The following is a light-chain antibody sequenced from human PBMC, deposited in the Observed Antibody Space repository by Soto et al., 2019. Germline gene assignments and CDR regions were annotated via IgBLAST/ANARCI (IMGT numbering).Light chain of an antibody. V-gene: IGKV1-9*01. CDR3: QHYLNYPIT. J-gene: IGKJ5*01. Sequence: DIQLTQSPSFLSASVGDRVTITCRASQGISSSLAWYQQKPGEAPKLLIYAASTLQSGVPSRFSGSGSRTDFTLTITHLQSEDFATYYCQHYLNYPITFGQGTRLEIK. CDR2: AAS. CDR1: QGISSS.